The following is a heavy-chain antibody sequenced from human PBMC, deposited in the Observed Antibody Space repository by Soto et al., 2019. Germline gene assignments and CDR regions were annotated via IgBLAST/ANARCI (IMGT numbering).Heavy chain of an antibody. D-gene: IGHD1-26*01. CDR1: GFTFSSYW. CDR3: ARVGWELLMRY. J-gene: IGHJ4*02. Sequence: GGSLRLSCAVSGFTFSSYWMSWVRQAPGKGLEWVANIKQDGSEKYYVDSVKGRFTISRDNARNSLYLQMTSLRDEDTAVYYCARVGWELLMRYWGQGTLVTVSS. V-gene: IGHV3-7*02. CDR2: IKQDGSEK.